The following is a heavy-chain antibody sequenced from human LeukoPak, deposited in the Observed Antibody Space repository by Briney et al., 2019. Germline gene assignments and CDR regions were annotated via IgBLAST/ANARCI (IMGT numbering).Heavy chain of an antibody. V-gene: IGHV3-48*03. CDR3: ARDSSSGYQGY. J-gene: IGHJ4*02. CDR1: GFTFSSYE. CDR2: ISSSGSTI. D-gene: IGHD3-22*01. Sequence: GGSLRLSCAASGFTFSSYEMNWVRQAPGKGLEWVSYISSSGSTICYADSVKGRFTISRDNAKNSLYLQMNSLRAEDTAVYYCARDSSSGYQGYWGQGTLVTVSS.